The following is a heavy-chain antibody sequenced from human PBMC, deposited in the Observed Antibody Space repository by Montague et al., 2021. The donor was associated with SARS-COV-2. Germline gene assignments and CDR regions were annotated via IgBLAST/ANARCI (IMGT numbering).Heavy chain of an antibody. CDR1: GGSISSSSNY. J-gene: IGHJ4*02. CDR3: ARRGWFGELL. CDR2: IYYSGST. V-gene: IGHV4-39*01. D-gene: IGHD3-10*01. Sequence: SETLSLTRSVSGGSISSSSNYWGWIRQPPGKGLEWIGNIYYSGSTYYXSSLKSRVTISVDTSKNQFSLKLSSVTAADTAVYYCARRGWFGELLWGQGTLVTVSS.